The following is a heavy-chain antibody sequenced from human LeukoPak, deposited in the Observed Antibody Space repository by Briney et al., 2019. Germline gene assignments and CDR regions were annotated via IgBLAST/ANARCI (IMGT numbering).Heavy chain of an antibody. D-gene: IGHD6-19*01. CDR3: AKGPSGFDY. J-gene: IGHJ4*02. CDR2: ISYDGSNK. CDR1: GFTSSSYG. V-gene: IGHV3-30*18. Sequence: QPGRSLRLSCAASGFTSSSYGMHWVRQAPGKGLEWVAVISYDGSNKYYADSVKGRFTISRDNSKNTLYLQMNSLRAEDTAVYYCAKGPSGFDYWGQGTLVTVSS.